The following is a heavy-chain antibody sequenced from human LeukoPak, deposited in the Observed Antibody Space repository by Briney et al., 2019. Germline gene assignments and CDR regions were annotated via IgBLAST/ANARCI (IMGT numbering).Heavy chain of an antibody. CDR2: INNDGSIT. J-gene: IGHJ3*02. D-gene: IGHD1/OR15-1a*01. CDR3: ARGWNTTPRSGFDI. Sequence: PGGSLSLSCAASEFTISRYWMHWVRQAPGKGLVWVSNINNDGSITTYADSVKGRFTISRDNVKNTLFLQMNSLGAEDTALYYCARGWNTTPRSGFDIWGLGTMVTVSS. CDR1: EFTISRYW. V-gene: IGHV3-74*01.